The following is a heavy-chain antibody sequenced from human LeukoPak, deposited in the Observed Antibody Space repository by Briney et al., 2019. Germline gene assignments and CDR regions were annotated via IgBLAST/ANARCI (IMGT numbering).Heavy chain of an antibody. J-gene: IGHJ5*02. CDR1: GYTFTSYG. CDR2: ISADNGKT. CDR3: ARDLPIAYCGGDCYAFLGLNWFDP. D-gene: IGHD2-21*02. V-gene: IGHV1-18*01. Sequence: ASVKVSCKTSGYTFTSYGISWVRQAPGQGLEWMGWISADNGKTNYAQKLQGRVTMTTDTSTSTAYMELRSLRSDDTAVYYCARDLPIAYCGGDCYAFLGLNWFDPWGQGTLVTVSS.